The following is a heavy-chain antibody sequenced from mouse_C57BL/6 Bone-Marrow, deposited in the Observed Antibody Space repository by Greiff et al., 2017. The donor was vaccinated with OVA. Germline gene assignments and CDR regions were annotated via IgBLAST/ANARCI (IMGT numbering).Heavy chain of an antibody. CDR2: INPNYGTT. V-gene: IGHV1-39*01. D-gene: IGHD4-1*01. J-gene: IGHJ1*03. Sequence: VHVKQSGPELVKPGASVKISCKASGYSFTDYNMNWVKQSNGKSLEWIGVINPNYGTTSYNQKFKGKATLTVDQSSSTAYMQLNSLTSEDSAVYYCAATGTWRYFDVWGTGTTVTVSS. CDR3: AATGTWRYFDV. CDR1: GYSFTDYN.